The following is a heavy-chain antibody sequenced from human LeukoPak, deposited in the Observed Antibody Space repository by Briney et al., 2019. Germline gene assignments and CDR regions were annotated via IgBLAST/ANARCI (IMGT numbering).Heavy chain of an antibody. CDR2: INPSGGST. J-gene: IGHJ3*02. D-gene: IGHD3-22*01. Sequence: ASVKVSCKASGYTFTSYYMHWVRQAPGQGLEWMGIINPSGGSTSYAQKFQGRVTMTRDTSTSTVYMELSSLRSEDTAVYYCAAFLGSGYYYVSDAFDIWGQGTMVTVSS. CDR3: AAFLGSGYYYVSDAFDI. V-gene: IGHV1-46*01. CDR1: GYTFTSYY.